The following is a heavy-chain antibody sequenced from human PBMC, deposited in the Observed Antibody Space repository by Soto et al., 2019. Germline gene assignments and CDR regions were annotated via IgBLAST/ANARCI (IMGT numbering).Heavy chain of an antibody. CDR1: GFTFSSYG. D-gene: IGHD5-18*01. J-gene: IGHJ4*02. CDR3: ARDSDAAMEELDY. Sequence: QVQLVESGGGVVQPGRSLRLSCAASGFTFSSYGMHWVRQAPGKGLEWVAVIWYDGSNNYYVDSVTGRFTISRDNSKNTLYLQMNSLRAEDTAVNSCARDSDAAMEELDYWGQGTLVTVSS. CDR2: IWYDGSNN. V-gene: IGHV3-33*01.